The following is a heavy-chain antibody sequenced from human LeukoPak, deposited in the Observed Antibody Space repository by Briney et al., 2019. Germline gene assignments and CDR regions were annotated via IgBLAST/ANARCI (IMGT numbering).Heavy chain of an antibody. CDR3: SKEGSDDYYFDY. CDR2: ISSTGRNT. Sequence: GGSLRLSCAASGFIFSDYGLSWARPAPGKGLEWVPVISSTGRNTYYADSVKGRFTISRDNSKNTVYLQMNSLRAEDTALYYCSKEGSDDYYFDYWGQGTLLTVSS. CDR1: GFIFSDYG. J-gene: IGHJ4*02. V-gene: IGHV3-23*01. D-gene: IGHD2-21*02.